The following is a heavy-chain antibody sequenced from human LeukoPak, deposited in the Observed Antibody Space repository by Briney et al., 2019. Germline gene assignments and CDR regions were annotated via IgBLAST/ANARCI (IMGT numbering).Heavy chain of an antibody. D-gene: IGHD1-26*01. CDR1: GFTFRSYW. V-gene: IGHV3-74*01. Sequence: GGSLRLSCAASGFTFRSYWMHWVRQAPGKGLVWVSRINNDGSSGSYADSVEGRFTISRDNAKNTLYLQMNSLRAEDTAVYYCTREVSGSLYFDYWGQGTLVTVSS. CDR2: INNDGSSG. CDR3: TREVSGSLYFDY. J-gene: IGHJ4*02.